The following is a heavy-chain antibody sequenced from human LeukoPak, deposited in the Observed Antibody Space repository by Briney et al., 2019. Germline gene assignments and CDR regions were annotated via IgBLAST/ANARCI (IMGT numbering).Heavy chain of an antibody. CDR1: GYTFTGYY. Sequence: ASVKVSCKASGYTFTGYYMNWVRQAPGQGLEWMGWINPNSGGTNYAQKFQGRVTMTRNTSISTAYMELSRLRSDDTAVYYCATAIVVVVASTAAFDIWGQGTMVTVSS. CDR3: ATAIVVVVASTAAFDI. J-gene: IGHJ3*02. V-gene: IGHV1-2*02. D-gene: IGHD2-15*01. CDR2: INPNSGGT.